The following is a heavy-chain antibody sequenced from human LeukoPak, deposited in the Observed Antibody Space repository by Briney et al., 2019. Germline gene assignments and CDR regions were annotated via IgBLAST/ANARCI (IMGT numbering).Heavy chain of an antibody. CDR2: ISGSGGST. CDR3: AKDGDTAMAPYYFDY. V-gene: IGHV3-23*01. CDR1: GFTFSSYA. D-gene: IGHD5-18*01. Sequence: GGSLRLSCAAPGFTFSSYAMSWVRQAPGKGLEWVSAISGSGGSTYYAESAKGRFTISRDNSKNTLNLQMNSLRAEDTAVYYCAKDGDTAMAPYYFDYWGQGTLVTVSS. J-gene: IGHJ4*02.